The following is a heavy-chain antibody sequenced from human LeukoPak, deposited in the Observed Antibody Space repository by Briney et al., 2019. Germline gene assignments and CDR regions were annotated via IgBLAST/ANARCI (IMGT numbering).Heavy chain of an antibody. Sequence: GSLRLSCAASGFTFSSYAMHWVRQAPGKGPEWVAVISYDGSNKYYADSVKGRFTISRDNSKNTLYLQMNSLTAEDTAVYYCAKEMMVVVINSYFDYWGQGTLVTVSS. CDR3: AKEMMVVVINSYFDY. CDR1: GFTFSSYA. J-gene: IGHJ4*02. D-gene: IGHD3-22*01. CDR2: ISYDGSNK. V-gene: IGHV3-30*07.